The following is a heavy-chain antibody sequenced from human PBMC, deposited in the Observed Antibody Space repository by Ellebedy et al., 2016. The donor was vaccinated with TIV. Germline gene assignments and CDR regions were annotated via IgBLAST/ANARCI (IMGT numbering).Heavy chain of an antibody. Sequence: ASVKVSCKASGYIFTSYFMYWVRQAPGQGLEWMGTIDPSGGSTSYAQKFQGRVSVTRYTSTSTVSLELSSLRSEDTAVYYCARACVGDCSNGMDVWGQGTTVTVSS. D-gene: IGHD2-21*02. CDR2: IDPSGGST. CDR1: GYIFTSYF. J-gene: IGHJ6*02. V-gene: IGHV1-46*01. CDR3: ARACVGDCSNGMDV.